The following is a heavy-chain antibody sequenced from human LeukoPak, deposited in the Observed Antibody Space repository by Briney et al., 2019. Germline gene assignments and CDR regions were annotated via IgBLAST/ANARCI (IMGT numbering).Heavy chain of an antibody. Sequence: GGSLRLSCAASGLTVSRNYMSWVRQAPGKGLEWVSVIYSGGNTYYADSVKGRFTISRDNSKNTLYLQMNSLRAEDTAVYYCAKRGVLEWLLSYYYYYGMDVWGQGTTVTVSS. CDR1: GLTVSRNY. CDR3: AKRGVLEWLLSYYYYYGMDV. D-gene: IGHD3-3*01. CDR2: IYSGGNT. V-gene: IGHV3-66*01. J-gene: IGHJ6*02.